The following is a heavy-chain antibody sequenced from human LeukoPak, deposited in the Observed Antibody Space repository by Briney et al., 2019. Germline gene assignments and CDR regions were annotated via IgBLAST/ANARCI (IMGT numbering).Heavy chain of an antibody. CDR3: ARHPCYYFGMDV. CDR1: AGSISSSDNY. Sequence: SETLSLICTVSAGSISSSDNYWGWIRQPPGKGLEWIGSFYYGGNTYYNPSLKSRVTISVDTSKKQFSLKLNSVTAADTAVYYCARHPCYYFGMDVWGQGTTVTVSS. CDR2: FYYGGNT. V-gene: IGHV4-39*01. J-gene: IGHJ6*02.